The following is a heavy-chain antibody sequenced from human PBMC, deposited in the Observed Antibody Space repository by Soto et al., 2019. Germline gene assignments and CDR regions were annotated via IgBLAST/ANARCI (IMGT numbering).Heavy chain of an antibody. D-gene: IGHD3-9*01. V-gene: IGHV3-13*04. J-gene: IGHJ4*02. CDR3: ARADVLTGAYSYDY. Sequence: EVQLVESGGGLVQPGGSLRLSCAASGFTFSSYDMHWVRQATGKGLEWVSAIGTAGDTYYTGSVKGRFTISRENAKNSLYLQMNSLRAGDTAVYYCARADVLTGAYSYDYWGQGTLVTVSS. CDR1: GFTFSSYD. CDR2: IGTAGDT.